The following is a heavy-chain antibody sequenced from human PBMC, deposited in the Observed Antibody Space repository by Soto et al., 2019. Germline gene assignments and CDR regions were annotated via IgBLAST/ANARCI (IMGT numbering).Heavy chain of an antibody. CDR2: LNWDGGNM. CDR3: AKYGASGYPFGSGMDV. CDR1: GFTVDTYA. J-gene: IGHJ6*02. Sequence: EAQLGESGGGLAQPGRSRTLSCAAAGFTVDTYAMHWVRQAPGQGLEWVSGLNWDGGNMGYEDSVKGRFTITRNNGASTLYLQMESLRTEQTGIYYCAKYGASGYPFGSGMDVSGQRTTVTVSS. V-gene: IGHV3-9*01. D-gene: IGHD5-18*01.